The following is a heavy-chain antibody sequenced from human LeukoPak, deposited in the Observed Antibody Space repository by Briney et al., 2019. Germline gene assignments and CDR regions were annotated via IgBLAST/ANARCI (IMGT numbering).Heavy chain of an antibody. J-gene: IGHJ3*02. CDR1: GFTFSSYA. CDR3: AKDLVYDSSGYYTPGAFDI. D-gene: IGHD3-22*01. V-gene: IGHV3-23*01. CDR2: INGSGGST. Sequence: GGSLRLSCAASGFTFSSYAMSWVRQAPGKGLEWVSAINGSGGSTYYADSVKGRFTISRDNSKNTLYLQMNSLRAEDTAVYYCAKDLVYDSSGYYTPGAFDIWGQGTMVTVSS.